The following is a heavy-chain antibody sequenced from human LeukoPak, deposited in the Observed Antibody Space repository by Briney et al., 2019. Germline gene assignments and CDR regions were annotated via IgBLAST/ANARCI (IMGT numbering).Heavy chain of an antibody. CDR3: AKGLYHYFGSGSYTLDF. V-gene: IGHV3-23*01. J-gene: IGHJ4*02. CDR1: GFTFNRYA. CDR2: ISGSGTGA. D-gene: IGHD3-10*01. Sequence: GESLKISCAASGFTFNRYAMTWVRQGPGKGLEWVSAISGSGTGADYADSVKGRFTISRDNSKNTLHLHVNSLRVEDTAVYYCAKGLYHYFGSGSYTLDFWGQGTQVIV.